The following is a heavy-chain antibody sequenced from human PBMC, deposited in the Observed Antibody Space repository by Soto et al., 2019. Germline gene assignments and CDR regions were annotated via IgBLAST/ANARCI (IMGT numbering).Heavy chain of an antibody. J-gene: IGHJ6*02. V-gene: IGHV3-21*01. CDR1: GFTFSSYS. Sequence: EVQLVESGGGLVKPGGSLRLSCAASGFTFSSYSMNWVRQAPGKGLEWVSSISSSSSYIYYADSVKGRFTISRDNAKNSLYLQMNSLRAEDTAVYYCARDKKGRGYYYGMDVWGQGTTVTVSS. CDR3: ARDKKGRGYYYGMDV. CDR2: ISSSSSYI. D-gene: IGHD3-10*01.